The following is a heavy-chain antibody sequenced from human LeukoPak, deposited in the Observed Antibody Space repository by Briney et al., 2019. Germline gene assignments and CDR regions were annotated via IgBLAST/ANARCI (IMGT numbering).Heavy chain of an antibody. CDR3: ARARSTVLNDAYDI. D-gene: IGHD2-2*01. V-gene: IGHV1-69*05. J-gene: IGHJ3*02. CDR2: IIPVFHTT. CDR1: GGSFRGHG. Sequence: SVKVSCKASGGSFRGHGISWVRQAPGQGPQWMGGIIPVFHTTNYAQEFRGRVTLIIDESTSMAYMELSSLRSDDTAVYFCARARSTVLNDAYDIWGQGTMVTVSS.